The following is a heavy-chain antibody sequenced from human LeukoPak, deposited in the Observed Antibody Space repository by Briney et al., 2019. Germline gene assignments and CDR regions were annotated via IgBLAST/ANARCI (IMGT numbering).Heavy chain of an antibody. V-gene: IGHV4-59*01. CDR3: ARTNYYFDSYGYPSSYYLDS. J-gene: IGHJ4*02. Sequence: SETLSLTCTVSRGALNSYYWTWFRQSPGKGLEWIGYIHDTVNTNYNSSLKGRVTISVDTSKNQFSLNLRSVTAADTALYYCARTNYYFDSYGYPSSYYLDSWGQGILVTVSS. D-gene: IGHD3-22*01. CDR2: IHDTVNT. CDR1: RGALNSYY.